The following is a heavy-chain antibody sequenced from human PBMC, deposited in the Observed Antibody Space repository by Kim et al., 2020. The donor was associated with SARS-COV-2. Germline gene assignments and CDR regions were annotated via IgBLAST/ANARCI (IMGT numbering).Heavy chain of an antibody. CDR3: ARDPILTGLLTPSNYYYSGMDV. CDR2: IYYSGST. D-gene: IGHD3-9*01. J-gene: IGHJ6*02. V-gene: IGHV4-39*01. Sequence: SETLSLTCTVSGGSISSSSYYWGWIRQPPGKGLEWIGSIYYSGSTYYNSSLKSRVTISVDTSKNQFSLKLSSVTAAATAVYYCARDPILTGLLTPSNYYYSGMDVWGQGTTVTVSS. CDR1: GGSISSSSYY.